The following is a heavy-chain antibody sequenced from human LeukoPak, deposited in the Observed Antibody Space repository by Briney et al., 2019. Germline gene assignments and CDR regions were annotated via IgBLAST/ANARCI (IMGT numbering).Heavy chain of an antibody. CDR3: ARAGDFDY. Sequence: WIRQPPGKGLEWIGFIYNGGNTYYNPSLKSRVTISVDTSKNQFSLRLTSVTAADTAVYYCARAGDFDYWGQGTLVTVSS. CDR2: IYNGGNT. D-gene: IGHD4-17*01. J-gene: IGHJ4*02. V-gene: IGHV4-30-4*08.